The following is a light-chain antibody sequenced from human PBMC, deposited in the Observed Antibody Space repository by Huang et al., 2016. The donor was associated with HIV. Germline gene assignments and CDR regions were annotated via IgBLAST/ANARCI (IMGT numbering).Light chain of an antibody. J-gene: IGKJ4*01. Sequence: EIEMTQSPAILSVSPGERATLSCRASQSVNSDLAWYLPKPGQAPRLLIYGASTRAIGIPAKFTGTGSGTEFSLSISNLQSDDFGVYYCQQYNDWPPLTFGGGTKVEI. CDR1: QSVNSD. V-gene: IGKV3-15*01. CDR2: GAS. CDR3: QQYNDWPPLT.